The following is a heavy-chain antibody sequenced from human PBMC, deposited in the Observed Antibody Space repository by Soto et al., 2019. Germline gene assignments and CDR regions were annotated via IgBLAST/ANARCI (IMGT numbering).Heavy chain of an antibody. CDR2: VYSSGTT. CDR3: ARDIDSYAYGEGY. J-gene: IGHJ4*02. Sequence: QVQLQESGPGLVKPSETLSLTCSVSGGSINSYWWSWIRQPAGKGLEWIGRVYSSGTTDYNPSLNSRATMSVETSKNQFSLKLSSVTAADTAVYYCARDIDSYAYGEGYWGQGIQVTVSS. D-gene: IGHD3-10*01. V-gene: IGHV4-4*07. CDR1: GGSINSYW.